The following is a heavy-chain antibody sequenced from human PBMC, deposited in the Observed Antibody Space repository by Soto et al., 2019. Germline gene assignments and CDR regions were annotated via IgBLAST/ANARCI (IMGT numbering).Heavy chain of an antibody. J-gene: IGHJ4*02. D-gene: IGHD4-17*01. V-gene: IGHV3-21*01. CDR1: GFTFSTYT. Sequence: EVQVVESGGGLVKPGGSLRLSCVFSGFTFSTYTMNWFRQAPGKGLEWVSSINGRSNYVYYEDSVKGRFTISRDNAKNSLYLQMNRLRAEDTAIYYCAREDGVVGSSSAFDHWGLGTLVTVSS. CDR2: INGRSNYV. CDR3: AREDGVVGSSSAFDH.